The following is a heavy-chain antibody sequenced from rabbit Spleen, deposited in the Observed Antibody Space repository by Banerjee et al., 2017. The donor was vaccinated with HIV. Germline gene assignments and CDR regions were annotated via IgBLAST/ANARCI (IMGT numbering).Heavy chain of an antibody. D-gene: IGHD4-2*01. J-gene: IGHJ4*01. CDR1: GFSFNNDYV. CDR2: INSYTGKS. V-gene: IGHV1S45*01. Sequence: QQQLVESGGGLVKPGASLTLTCKASGFSFNNDYVMCWVRQAPGKGLEWIACINSYTGKSVYAIGAKAPFPISKPSSTTVTLKMTSLTAADTATYFCAKVWAGFIGGIFNLGGQGTLSTVS. CDR3: AKVWAGFIGGIFNL.